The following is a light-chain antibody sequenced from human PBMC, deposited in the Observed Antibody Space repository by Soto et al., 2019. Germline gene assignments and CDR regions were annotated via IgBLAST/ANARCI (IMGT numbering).Light chain of an antibody. Sequence: EIVLTQSPGTLSLSPGERATLSCRASQSVSSSYLAWYQQKPGQAPKVLIYRASSRATGIPDRFSGSGSGTDFTLTISRLEPEDFAVYYGQQYGSSPLTFGGGTKVVIK. V-gene: IGKV3-20*01. CDR2: RAS. J-gene: IGKJ4*01. CDR3: QQYGSSPLT. CDR1: QSVSSSY.